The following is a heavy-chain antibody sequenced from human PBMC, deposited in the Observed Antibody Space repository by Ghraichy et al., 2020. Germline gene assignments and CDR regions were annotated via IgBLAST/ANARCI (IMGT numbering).Heavy chain of an antibody. CDR3: ATARSEYYDSSGYPLDY. J-gene: IGHJ4*02. Sequence: GGSLRLSCAASGFTFSSYAMSWVRQAPGKGLEWVSGISGSGASTYYADSVKGRFTISRDNSENTLCLQMNSLRAQDTAVYYCATARSEYYDSSGYPLDYWGQGTLVTVSS. D-gene: IGHD3-22*01. V-gene: IGHV3-23*01. CDR1: GFTFSSYA. CDR2: ISGSGAST.